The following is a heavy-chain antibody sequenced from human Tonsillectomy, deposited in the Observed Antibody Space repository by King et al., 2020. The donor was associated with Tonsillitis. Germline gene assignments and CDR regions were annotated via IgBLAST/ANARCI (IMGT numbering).Heavy chain of an antibody. CDR3: AKVGATGWDAFDI. Sequence: VQLVESGGGLVQPGGSLRLSSAASGFTFSSYAMSWVRQAPGKGLAWVSSITCSGSGRTTYYADSVKGRLTISRDNSKNTLFLQMNSLRAEDTAVYYCAKVGATGWDAFDIWGQGTMVTVSS. V-gene: IGHV3-23*04. CDR2: ITCSGSGRTT. J-gene: IGHJ3*02. D-gene: IGHD1-26*01. CDR1: GFTFSSYA.